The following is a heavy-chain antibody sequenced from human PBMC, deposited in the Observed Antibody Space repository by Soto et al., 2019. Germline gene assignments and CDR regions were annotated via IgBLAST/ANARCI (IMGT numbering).Heavy chain of an antibody. D-gene: IGHD3-3*01. CDR2: IYYSGST. V-gene: IGHV4-39*01. J-gene: IGHJ4*02. CDR3: ATVGVLRFLEWFFLD. CDR1: GGSISSSSYY. Sequence: SETLSLTCTVSGGSISSSSYYWGWIRQPPGKGLEWIGSIYYSGSTYYNPSLKSRVTISVDTSKNQFSLKLSSVTAADTAVYYCATVGVLRFLEWFFLDWGQGTLVTVSS.